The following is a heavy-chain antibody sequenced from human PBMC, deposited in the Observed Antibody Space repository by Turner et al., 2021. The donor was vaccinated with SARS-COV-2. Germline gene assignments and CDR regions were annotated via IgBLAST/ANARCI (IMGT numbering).Heavy chain of an antibody. CDR1: GFTFSRYG. J-gene: IGHJ4*02. CDR2: IWYDGSNK. Sequence: QVQLVESGGGVVQPGRSLRLSCAASGFTFSRYGMRWARQAPGKGLEWVAVIWYDGSNKYYADSVKGRFTISRDNSKNTLYLQMNSLRAEDTAVYYCAKAGFGYSSGWGYFDYWGQGTLVTVSS. V-gene: IGHV3-33*06. CDR3: AKAGFGYSSGWGYFDY. D-gene: IGHD6-19*01.